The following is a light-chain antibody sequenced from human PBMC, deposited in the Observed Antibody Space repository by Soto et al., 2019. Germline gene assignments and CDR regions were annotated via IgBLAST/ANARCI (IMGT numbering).Light chain of an antibody. CDR3: QQYNNWPRT. CDR2: GAS. J-gene: IGKJ1*01. Sequence: VMTQSPATLSVAPGETVTFSCRASQSVGRTLAWYQHKPGLAPRLLIYGASRGATGIPARFSGSGSGTEFILTISSLQSEDFAVYYCQQYNNWPRTFGQGTKVDIK. CDR1: QSVGRT. V-gene: IGKV3-15*01.